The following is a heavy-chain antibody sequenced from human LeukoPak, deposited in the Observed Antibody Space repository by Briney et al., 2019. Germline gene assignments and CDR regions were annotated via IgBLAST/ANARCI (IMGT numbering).Heavy chain of an antibody. CDR2: INHSGST. V-gene: IGHV4-34*01. J-gene: IGHJ4*02. CDR1: GFTFSSSA. Sequence: PGGSLRLSCAASGFTFSSSAMSWIRQPPGKGLEWIGEINHSGSTNYNPSLKSRVTISVDTSKNQFSLKLSSVTAADTAVYYCARVEYYYGSGSSRIDYWGQGTLVTVSS. CDR3: ARVEYYYGSGSSRIDY. D-gene: IGHD3-10*01.